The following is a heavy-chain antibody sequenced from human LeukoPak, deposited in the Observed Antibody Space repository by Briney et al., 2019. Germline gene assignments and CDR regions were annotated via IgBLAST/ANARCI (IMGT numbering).Heavy chain of an antibody. CDR1: GFSSTTYW. Sequence: GESLKISCRLSGFSSTTYWIAWVRQMPGKGLEWMGVIQPDDSDTTYSPSFQGQVSISADKSINTAFLQWSSLEASDTAMYYCARTLFSRNYKAFDLWGQGTLVTVSS. CDR3: ARTLFSRNYKAFDL. V-gene: IGHV5-51*01. J-gene: IGHJ3*01. CDR2: IQPDDSDT. D-gene: IGHD1-7*01.